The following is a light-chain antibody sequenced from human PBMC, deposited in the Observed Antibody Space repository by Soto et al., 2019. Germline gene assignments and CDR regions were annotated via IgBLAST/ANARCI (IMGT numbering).Light chain of an antibody. Sequence: EIMMTQSPATLSVSPGERATLSCRASQSVSSDLAWYQHKPGQSPRLLVFGASTRATGVPARFSGSGSGTEFTLTLSNVQSEDCAVYYCQHYYKWPPGYTFGRGTKLEIK. J-gene: IGKJ2*01. V-gene: IGKV3-15*01. CDR3: QHYYKWPPGYT. CDR1: QSVSSD. CDR2: GAS.